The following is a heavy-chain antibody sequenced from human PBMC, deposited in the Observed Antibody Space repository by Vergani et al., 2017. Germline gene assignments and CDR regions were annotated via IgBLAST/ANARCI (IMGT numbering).Heavy chain of an antibody. J-gene: IGHJ3*02. D-gene: IGHD1-26*01. CDR1: GYTFTSYY. V-gene: IGHV1-46*01. CDR3: ARDSQGRATLPDAFDI. CDR2: INPSGGST. Sequence: QVQLVQSGAEVKKPGASVKVSCKASGYTFTSYYMHWVRQAPGQGLVWMGIINPSGGSTSHAQKFQGRVTMTRDTSTRTVYMEMSSLRSEDTAVYYCARDSQGRATLPDAFDIWGQGTMVTVSS.